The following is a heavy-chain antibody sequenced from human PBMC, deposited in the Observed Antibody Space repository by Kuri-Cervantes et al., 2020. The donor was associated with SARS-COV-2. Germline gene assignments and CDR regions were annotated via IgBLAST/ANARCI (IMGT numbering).Heavy chain of an antibody. V-gene: IGHV4-38-2*01. CDR3: ARPLEGGDYFDY. D-gene: IGHD3-16*01. Sequence: SETLSLTCAVSGYSISSGYYGGWIRQPPGKGLEWIGSIYHSGSTYYNPSLKSRVTISVDTSKNQFSLKLSSVTAADTAVYYCARPLEGGDYFDYWGQGTLVTVSS. CDR2: IYHSGST. CDR1: GYSISSGYY. J-gene: IGHJ4*02.